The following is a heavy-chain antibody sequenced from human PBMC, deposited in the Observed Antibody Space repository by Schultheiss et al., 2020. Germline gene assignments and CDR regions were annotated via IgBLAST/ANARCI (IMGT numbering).Heavy chain of an antibody. CDR1: GGTFSSYA. D-gene: IGHD5-24*01. CDR2: IIPIFGTA. J-gene: IGHJ2*01. V-gene: IGHV1-69*06. Sequence: SVKVSCKASGGTFSSYAITWVRQAPGQGLEWMGGIIPIFGTANYAQKFQGRVTITADKSTSTAYMELSSLRSEDTAVYYCARERDGYNPWYFDLWGRGTLVTVAS. CDR3: ARERDGYNPWYFDL.